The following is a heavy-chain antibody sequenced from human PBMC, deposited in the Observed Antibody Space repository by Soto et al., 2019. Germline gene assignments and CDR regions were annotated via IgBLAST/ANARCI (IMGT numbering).Heavy chain of an antibody. CDR1: GGSISRTDSY. V-gene: IGHV4-30-4*01. Sequence: QVQLQESGTGLVKPSQTLSLSCTVSGGSISRTDSYWSWIRQPPGKGLAWIGYVFYSGATCCNPSLKSRVTISGDTSQNEFSLYLGSVTGADTAVYYCARVRPYSSGFGGFDYWGQVTLAIVAS. CDR2: VFYSGAT. D-gene: IGHD6-19*01. CDR3: ARVRPYSSGFGGFDY. J-gene: IGHJ4*02.